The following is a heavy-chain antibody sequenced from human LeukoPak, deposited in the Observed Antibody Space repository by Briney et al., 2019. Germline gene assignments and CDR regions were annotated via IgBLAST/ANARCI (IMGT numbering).Heavy chain of an antibody. CDR1: GYTFTSYA. D-gene: IGHD3-3*01. J-gene: IGHJ4*02. Sequence: ASVKVSCKASGYTFTSYAMHWVRQAPGQRLEWMGWINAGNGNTKYSQKFQGRVTITRDTSASAAYMELSSLRSEDTAVYYCARGVWSSMEGYWGQGTLVTVSS. CDR3: ARGVWSSMEGY. CDR2: INAGNGNT. V-gene: IGHV1-3*01.